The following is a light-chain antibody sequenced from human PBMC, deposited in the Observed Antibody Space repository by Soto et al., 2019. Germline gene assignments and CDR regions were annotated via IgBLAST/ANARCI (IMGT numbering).Light chain of an antibody. V-gene: IGKV3-20*01. Sequence: EILLTHSPGTLSLSPGERATLSGGSIQSVSSSYLAWYQQKPGQAPRLLIYGASSRATGIPDRLTGSGSATDFTLTISRLEPEDFAVYYCQQYGSAPLTFGGGTKVDIK. J-gene: IGKJ4*01. CDR1: QSVSSSY. CDR2: GAS. CDR3: QQYGSAPLT.